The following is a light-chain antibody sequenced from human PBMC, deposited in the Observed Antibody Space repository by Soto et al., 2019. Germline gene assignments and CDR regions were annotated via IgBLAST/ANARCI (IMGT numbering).Light chain of an antibody. CDR3: ETWDSNTHMGV. Sequence: QPVLTQSSSASASLGSSVTLTCTLSSGHSSYIIAWHQQQPGKAPRYLMKLEGSGSYNKGSGVPDRFSGSSSGADRYLTISNLQSEDEADYYCETWDSNTHMGVFGGGTKLTVL. CDR2: LEGSGSY. V-gene: IGLV4-60*03. J-gene: IGLJ2*01. CDR1: SGHSSYI.